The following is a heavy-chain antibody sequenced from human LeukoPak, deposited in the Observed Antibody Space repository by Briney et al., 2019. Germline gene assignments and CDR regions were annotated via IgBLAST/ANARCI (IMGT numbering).Heavy chain of an antibody. D-gene: IGHD4-17*01. Sequence: SETLSLTCTVSGGSISSYYWSWIRQPAGKGLEWIGRINTIGSTNYNTCLKSRVTMSVDTSKNPFSLKLSSVTAADSAVYYCARNRWTTVTTTGYYYYYMDVWRKGTTATVSS. V-gene: IGHV4-4*07. CDR1: GGSISSYY. CDR2: INTIGST. CDR3: ARNRWTTVTTTGYYYYYMDV. J-gene: IGHJ6*03.